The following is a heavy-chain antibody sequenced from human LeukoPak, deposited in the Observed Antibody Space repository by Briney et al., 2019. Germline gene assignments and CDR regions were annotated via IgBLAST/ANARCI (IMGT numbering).Heavy chain of an antibody. Sequence: GCSLKLSCTASGGTFSSYAISWVRQAPGQGLEWMGRIIPIFGIANYARKFQGRVTITADKSTSTAYMELSNLRSEDTAVYYCARVPETAYYYDSSGYEFDYWGQGTLVTVSS. D-gene: IGHD3-22*01. V-gene: IGHV1-69*04. CDR2: IIPIFGIA. CDR1: GGTFSSYA. J-gene: IGHJ4*02. CDR3: ARVPETAYYYDSSGYEFDY.